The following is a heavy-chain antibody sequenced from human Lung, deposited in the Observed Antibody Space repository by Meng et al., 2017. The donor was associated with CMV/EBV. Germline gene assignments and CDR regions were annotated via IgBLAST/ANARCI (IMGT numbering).Heavy chain of an antibody. CDR3: ARAPPEVALEYFHY. CDR2: IRNNNDNR. CDR1: GYTFSRHG. D-gene: IGHD2-15*01. V-gene: IGHV1-18*01. Sequence: QVQLVQSGAEVKKPXXXXKXSXETSGYTFSRHGIIWVRQAPGQGREWMGRIRNNNDNRKYAQKFQVRVTMTSDTSTQTVYMELRNLRSDDTAVYYCARAPPEVALEYFHYWGQGTLVTVSS. J-gene: IGHJ1*01.